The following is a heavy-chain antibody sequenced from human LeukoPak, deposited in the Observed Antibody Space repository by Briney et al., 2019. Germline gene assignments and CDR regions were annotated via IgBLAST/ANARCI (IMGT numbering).Heavy chain of an antibody. Sequence: GGSLRLSCAASGFTFSNAWMSWVRQAPGKGLEWVANIKQDGGEKYYVDSVKGRFTISRDNAKNSLYLQMNSLRAEDTAVYYCVRITIFGVVIMSYFDYWGQGTLVTVSS. CDR3: VRITIFGVVIMSYFDY. J-gene: IGHJ4*02. D-gene: IGHD3-3*01. CDR1: GFTFSNAW. V-gene: IGHV3-7*01. CDR2: IKQDGGEK.